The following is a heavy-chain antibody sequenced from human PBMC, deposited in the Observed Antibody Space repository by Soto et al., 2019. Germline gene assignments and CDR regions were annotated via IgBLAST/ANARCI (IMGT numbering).Heavy chain of an antibody. CDR3: ARGRRTVQTTSVFFDP. Sequence: SETLSLTCTVCGGAIDSSNWWTWVRQFPGKGLQWVGEIHQIGTTNYNPSLQSRVHISIDKAKKQFSVELLSLTAADTAIYYCARGRRTVQTTSVFFDPGGPGRLVTVSS. V-gene: IGHV4-4*02. CDR1: GGAIDSSNW. J-gene: IGHJ5*02. CDR2: IHQIGTT. D-gene: IGHD1-1*01.